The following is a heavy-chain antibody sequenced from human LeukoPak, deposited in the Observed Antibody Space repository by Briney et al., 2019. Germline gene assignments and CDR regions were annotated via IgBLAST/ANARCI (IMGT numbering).Heavy chain of an antibody. D-gene: IGHD3-22*01. CDR2: IIPIFGTA. J-gene: IGHJ5*02. CDR3: ARDKDSSGYYGGNWFDP. V-gene: IGHV1-69*05. Sequence: SVKVSCKASGGTFSSYAISWVRQAPGQGLEWMRGIIPIFGTANYAQKFQGRVTITTDESTSTAYMELSSLRSEDTAVYYCARDKDSSGYYGGNWFDPWGQGTLVTVSS. CDR1: GGTFSSYA.